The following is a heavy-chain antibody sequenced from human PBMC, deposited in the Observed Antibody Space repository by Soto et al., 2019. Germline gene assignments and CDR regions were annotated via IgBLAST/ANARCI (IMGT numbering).Heavy chain of an antibody. CDR1: GFIFSHYS. Sequence: EVQLVESGGGLVQPGGSLRLSCAASGFIFSHYSVNWVRQAPGKGLEWVSYISSSGTSIYYADSVKGRFTNSRDNAQNSLYLQMTSLRDEDTAMYYCVSDRYSGYVGKGFRHWGQGTLVFVST. V-gene: IGHV3-48*02. CDR2: ISSSGTSI. J-gene: IGHJ4*02. CDR3: VSDRYSGYVGKGFRH. D-gene: IGHD5-12*01.